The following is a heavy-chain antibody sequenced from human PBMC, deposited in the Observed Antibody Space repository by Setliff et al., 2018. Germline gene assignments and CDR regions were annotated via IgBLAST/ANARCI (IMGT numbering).Heavy chain of an antibody. CDR2: IQNTGNT. D-gene: IGHD5-12*01. CDR1: GGSVGGGSYY. J-gene: IGHJ4*02. CDR3: AGTPARGTTWLSPFDY. Sequence: SETLSLTCTVSGGSVGGGSYYWSWIRQPAGKGLEWIGLIQNTGNTNYNPSLQSLVTISMDTSKNQFSLKMTSVTAADTAMYYCAGTPARGTTWLSPFDYWGQGTLVTVSS. V-gene: IGHV4-61*02.